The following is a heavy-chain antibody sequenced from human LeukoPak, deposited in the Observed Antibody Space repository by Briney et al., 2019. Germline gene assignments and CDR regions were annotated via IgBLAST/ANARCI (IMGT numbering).Heavy chain of an antibody. V-gene: IGHV1-69*04. Sequence: ASVKVSCKASGYTFTSYGISWVRQAPGQGLEWMGRIIPILGIANYAQKFQGRVTITADKSTSTAYMELSSLRSEDTAVYYCARDHRDWNYEGTLFDYWGQGTLVTVSS. CDR1: GYTFTSYG. J-gene: IGHJ4*02. CDR3: ARDHRDWNYEGTLFDY. CDR2: IIPILGIA. D-gene: IGHD1-7*01.